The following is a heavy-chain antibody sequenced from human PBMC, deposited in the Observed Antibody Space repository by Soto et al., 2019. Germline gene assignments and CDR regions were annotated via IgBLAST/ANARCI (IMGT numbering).Heavy chain of an antibody. J-gene: IGHJ4*02. CDR3: ARSASGSGRHLDX. V-gene: IGHV4-4*07. D-gene: IGHD3-10*01. CDR2: IYTNGAT. Sequence: LSLTCTVSGDSISSFYWSWVRQPAGKGLEWIVRIYTNGATNYNPSLRSRVTMSVETSKNQFSLELSSVTAADTAGYYCARSASGSGRHLDXWGQGTLVTVS. CDR1: GDSISSFY.